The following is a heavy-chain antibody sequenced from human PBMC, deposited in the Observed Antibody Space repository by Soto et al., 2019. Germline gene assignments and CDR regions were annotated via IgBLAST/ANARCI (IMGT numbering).Heavy chain of an antibody. CDR2: IYYSGTT. CDR1: GGCISSGSYY. V-gene: IGHV4-31*03. CDR3: AREDPPVPYWFFDY. D-gene: IGHD2-8*02. Sequence: SETLSLTCTVSGGCISSGSYYWSWIRQHPEKGLEWMGYIYYSGTTYYNPSLKSRVTISLDTSTNQFSLKLSSVTAADTAVYICAREDPPVPYWFFDYWGKGTLVTVSS. J-gene: IGHJ4*02.